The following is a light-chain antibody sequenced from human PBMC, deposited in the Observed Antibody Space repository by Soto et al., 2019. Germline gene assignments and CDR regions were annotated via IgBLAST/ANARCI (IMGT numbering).Light chain of an antibody. CDR1: QSISSW. CDR2: DAS. V-gene: IGKV1-5*01. Sequence: DIQMTQSPSTLSATAGDRVTITCRASQSISSWLAWYQHKPGKAPKLLIYDASNLVSGVPSRFSGSGSGTEFSLTISNLQPDDCATYYCQQYENYWTFGQGTRVEIK. J-gene: IGKJ1*01. CDR3: QQYENYWT.